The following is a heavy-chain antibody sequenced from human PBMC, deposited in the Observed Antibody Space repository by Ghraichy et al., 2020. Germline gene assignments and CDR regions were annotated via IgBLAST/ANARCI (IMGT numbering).Heavy chain of an antibody. J-gene: IGHJ6*02. CDR3: ARGSTVVRYYYYDGMDV. V-gene: IGHV3-48*02. Sequence: GESLNISCVGSGFTFTSYSMNWVRQAPGKGLEWVSYITSSSRFKSYADSVKGRFTVSRDNGQNSLYLEMKSLRDEDTAVYYCARGSTVVRYYYYDGMDVWGQGTTVTVSS. CDR2: ITSSSRFK. CDR1: GFTFTSYS. D-gene: IGHD4-23*01.